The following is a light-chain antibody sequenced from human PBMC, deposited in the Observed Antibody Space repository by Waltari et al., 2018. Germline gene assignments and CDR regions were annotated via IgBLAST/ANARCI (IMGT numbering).Light chain of an antibody. V-gene: IGLV2-18*01. CDR2: EVT. CDR1: NNDVGTYNR. J-gene: IGLJ1*01. Sequence: QSALTQPPSVSGSPGQSVTISCNGTNNDVGTYNRVAWYHQPPGTAPKLMISEVTNRPSGVPDRFSGSKSGNTASLTISGLQAEDEGDYYCSLYTSSDTYVFGTGTTVTVL. CDR3: SLYTSSDTYV.